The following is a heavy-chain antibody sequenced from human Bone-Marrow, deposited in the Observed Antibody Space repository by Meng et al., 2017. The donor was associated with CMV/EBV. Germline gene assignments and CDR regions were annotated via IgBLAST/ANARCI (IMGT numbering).Heavy chain of an antibody. CDR1: GFTFNTYA. V-gene: IGHV3-23*03. J-gene: IGHJ5*02. CDR2: IYSGGGNT. CDR3: ARKGDSSSWPPYNWFDP. Sequence: GESLKISCAASGFTFNTYAMSWVRQAPGKGLEWVSFIYSGGGNTYYPDSVKGRFTISRDNSNNTLCLRISSLRAEDTAVYYCARKGDSSSWPPYNWFDPWGQGTLVTVSS. D-gene: IGHD6-13*01.